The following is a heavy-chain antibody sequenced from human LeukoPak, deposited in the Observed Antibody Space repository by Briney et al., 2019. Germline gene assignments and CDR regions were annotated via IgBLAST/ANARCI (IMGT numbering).Heavy chain of an antibody. V-gene: IGHV4-59*01. D-gene: IGHD3-10*01. CDR3: ARYSSYDYFDY. J-gene: IGHJ4*02. Sequence: ETSETLSLTCTVSGGSISSYYWSWIRQPPGKGLEWIGYIYYSGSTNYNPSLKSRVTISVDTSKNQFSLKLSSVTAADTAVYYCARYSSYDYFDYWGRGTLVTVSS. CDR2: IYYSGST. CDR1: GGSISSYY.